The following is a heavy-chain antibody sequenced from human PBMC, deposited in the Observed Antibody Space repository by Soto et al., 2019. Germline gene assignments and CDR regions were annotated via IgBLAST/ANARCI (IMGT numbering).Heavy chain of an antibody. CDR3: ARGRLLSVTFDY. V-gene: IGHV3-11*05. CDR2: ISSSSSYT. J-gene: IGHJ4*02. CDR1: GFTFSDYY. D-gene: IGHD3-10*01. Sequence: QVQLVESGGGLVKPGGSLRLSCAASGFTFSDYYMSWIRQAPGKGLEWVSYISSSSSYTNYADSVKGRFTISRDNAKNSLYLQMNSLRAEDTAVYYCARGRLLSVTFDYWGQGTLVTVSS.